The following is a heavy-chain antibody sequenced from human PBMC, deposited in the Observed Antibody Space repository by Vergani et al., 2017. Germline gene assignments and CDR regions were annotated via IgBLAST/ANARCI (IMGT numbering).Heavy chain of an antibody. V-gene: IGHV4-61*02. CDR1: GGSISSGSYY. CDR2: IYTSGST. CDR3: ARGSRAAGYSGPDS. Sequence: QVQLQESGPGLVKPSQTLSLTCTVSGGSISSGSYYWSWIRQPAGKGLEWIGRIYTSGSTNYNPSLKSRVPMSVDTSKNQFSLKLSSVTAADTAVYYCARGSRAAGYSGPDSWGQGTRVTVSS. D-gene: IGHD6-13*01. J-gene: IGHJ4*02.